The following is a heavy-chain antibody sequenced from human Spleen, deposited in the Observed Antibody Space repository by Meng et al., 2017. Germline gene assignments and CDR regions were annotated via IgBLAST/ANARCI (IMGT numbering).Heavy chain of an antibody. CDR3: ARDRCSGGTCSDFDY. D-gene: IGHD2-15*01. Sequence: GESLKIPCAASGFTFSSHAMSWVRQAPGKGLEWVSAISGSGGSTYYADSVKGRFTISRDNSKNTLYLQMNSLRAKDTAVYYCARDRCSGGTCSDFDYWGQGRLVTVSS. V-gene: IGHV3-23*01. CDR2: ISGSGGST. CDR1: GFTFSSHA. J-gene: IGHJ4*02.